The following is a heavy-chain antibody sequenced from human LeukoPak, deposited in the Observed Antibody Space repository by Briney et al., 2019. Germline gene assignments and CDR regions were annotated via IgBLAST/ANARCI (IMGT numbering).Heavy chain of an antibody. CDR1: GFTFSSYG. D-gene: IGHD4-17*01. CDR2: IWYDGSNK. CDR3: AKGYTVTGRFDY. Sequence: GRSLRLSCAASGFTFSSYGMHWVRQAPGKGLEWVAVIWYDGSNKYYADSVKGRFTISRDNSKNTLYLQMNSLRAEDTAVYYCAKGYTVTGRFDYWGQGTLVTVSS. V-gene: IGHV3-33*06. J-gene: IGHJ4*02.